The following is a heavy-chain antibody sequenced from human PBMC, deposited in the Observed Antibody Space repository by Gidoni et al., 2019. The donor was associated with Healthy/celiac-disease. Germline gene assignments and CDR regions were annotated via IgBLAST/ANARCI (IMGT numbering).Heavy chain of an antibody. V-gene: IGHV3-13*01. CDR3: ARACSSTSCLYDY. Sequence: EVQLVESGGGLGQPGGSLRLSCAAAGFTFSSYDMHWVRQATGKGLEWVSAVVTAGDTYYPGSVKGRFTISRENAKNSLYLPMNSLRAWDTAVYYCARACSSTSCLYDYWGQGTLVTVSS. CDR1: GFTFSSYD. J-gene: IGHJ4*02. CDR2: VVTAGDT. D-gene: IGHD2-2*01.